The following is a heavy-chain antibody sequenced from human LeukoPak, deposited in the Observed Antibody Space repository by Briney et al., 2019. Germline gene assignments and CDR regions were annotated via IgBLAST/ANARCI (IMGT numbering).Heavy chain of an antibody. CDR3: ARDGLTGTTGDWFDP. CDR2: ISAYNGNT. D-gene: IGHD1-7*01. CDR1: GYTFTSYG. V-gene: IGHV1-18*01. J-gene: IGHJ5*02. Sequence: ASVKVSCKASGYTFTSYGISWVRQAPGQGLEWMGWISAYNGNTNYAQKLQGRVTMTTDTSTSTAYMELRSLRSDDTAVYYCARDGLTGTTGDWFDPWGQGTLVTVSP.